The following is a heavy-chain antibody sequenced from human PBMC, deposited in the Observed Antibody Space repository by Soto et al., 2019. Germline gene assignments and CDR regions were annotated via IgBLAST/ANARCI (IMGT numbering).Heavy chain of an antibody. V-gene: IGHV1-69*13. Sequence: SVKVSCKASGGTFSSYAISWVRQAPGQGLEWMGGIIPIFGTANYAQKFQGRATITADESTSTAYMELSSLRSEDTAVYYCASRIVVVTATRPLYYYYGMDVWGQGTTVTVSS. CDR3: ASRIVVVTATRPLYYYYGMDV. D-gene: IGHD2-21*02. CDR2: IIPIFGTA. CDR1: GGTFSSYA. J-gene: IGHJ6*02.